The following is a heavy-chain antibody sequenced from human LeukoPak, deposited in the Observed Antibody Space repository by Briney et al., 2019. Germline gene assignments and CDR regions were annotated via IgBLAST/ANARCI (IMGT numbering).Heavy chain of an antibody. J-gene: IGHJ6*03. CDR3: SAITIPPDYYYYYYMDV. Sequence: GGSLRLSCAASGFTVSSNYMSWVRQAPGKGLEWVSVIYSDDSTYYADSVKGRFTISRDNSKNTLYLQMNSLRAEDTAVYYCSAITIPPDYYYYYYMDVWGKGTTVTISS. D-gene: IGHD3-9*01. CDR2: IYSDDST. CDR1: GFTVSSNY. V-gene: IGHV3-66*01.